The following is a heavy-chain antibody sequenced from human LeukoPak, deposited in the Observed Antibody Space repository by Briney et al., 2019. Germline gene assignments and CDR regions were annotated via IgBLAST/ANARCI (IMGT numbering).Heavy chain of an antibody. CDR1: GGSISSYY. CDR2: IYTSGST. D-gene: IGHD2-8*01. J-gene: IGHJ6*03. V-gene: IGHV4-4*07. CDR3: ARVVNGGGYYYYYYMDV. Sequence: SETLSLTCTVSGGSISSYYWSWIRQPAGKGLEWIGRIYTSGSTNYNPSLKSRVTMSVDTSKNQFSLKLSSVTAADTAVYYCARVVNGGGYYYYYYMDVWGKGTTVTVSS.